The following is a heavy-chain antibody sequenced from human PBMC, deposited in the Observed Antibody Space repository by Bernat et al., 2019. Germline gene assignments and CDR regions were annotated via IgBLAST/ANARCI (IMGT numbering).Heavy chain of an antibody. J-gene: IGHJ4*02. V-gene: IGHV1-18*01. CDR3: ARDCSGGSCYPDQYYFDY. CDR2: ISAYNGNT. D-gene: IGHD2-15*01. Sequence: QVQLVQSGAEVKKPGASVKVSCKASGYTFTSYGISWVRQAPGQGLEWMGWISAYNGNTNYAQKLQGIVTMTTDTSTSTAYMELRSLRSDDTAVYYCARDCSGGSCYPDQYYFDYWGQGTLVTVSS. CDR1: GYTFTSYG.